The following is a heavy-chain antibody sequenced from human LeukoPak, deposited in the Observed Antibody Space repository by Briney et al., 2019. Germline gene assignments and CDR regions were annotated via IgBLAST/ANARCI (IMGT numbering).Heavy chain of an antibody. V-gene: IGHV4-34*01. CDR1: GFTFSDHY. D-gene: IGHD2-2*01. CDR2: INHSGST. Sequence: LRLSCAASGFTFSDHYMDWVRQAPGKGLEWIGEINHSGSTNYNPSLKSRVTISVDTSKNQFSLKLSSVTAADTAVYYCARALRTSYPKPNWFDPWGQGTLVTVSS. J-gene: IGHJ5*02. CDR3: ARALRTSYPKPNWFDP.